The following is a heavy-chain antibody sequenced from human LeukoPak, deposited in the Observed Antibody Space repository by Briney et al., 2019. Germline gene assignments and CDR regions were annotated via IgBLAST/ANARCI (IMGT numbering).Heavy chain of an antibody. CDR3: ARDKTYGMDV. V-gene: IGHV3-21*01. Sequence: GGSLRFSCAASGFTFSSYAMHWVRQAPGKGLEWVSSISSSSSYIYYADSVKGRFTISRDNAKNSLYLQMNSLRAEDTAVYYCARDKTYGMDVWGQGTTVTVSS. CDR1: GFTFSSYA. CDR2: ISSSSSYI. J-gene: IGHJ6*02.